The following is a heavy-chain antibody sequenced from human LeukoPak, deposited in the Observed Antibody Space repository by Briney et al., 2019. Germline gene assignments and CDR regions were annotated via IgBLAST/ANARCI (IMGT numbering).Heavy chain of an antibody. CDR1: GFTFSTYW. Sequence: PGGSLRLSCAASGFTFSTYWMHWVRQGPGKGLVWVSRINTDGSTTTYADSVKGRITISRDNAKNTLYLQMNSLRAEDTAVYYCARDSSGWYSDYWGQGTLVTVSS. J-gene: IGHJ4*02. CDR2: INTDGSTT. V-gene: IGHV3-74*01. CDR3: ARDSSGWYSDY. D-gene: IGHD6-19*01.